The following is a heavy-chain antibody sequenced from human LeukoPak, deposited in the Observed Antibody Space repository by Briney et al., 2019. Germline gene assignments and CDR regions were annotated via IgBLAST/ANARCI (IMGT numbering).Heavy chain of an antibody. V-gene: IGHV4-39*01. CDR1: GGSISSSSYY. Sequence: NPSETLSLTCTVSGGSISSSSYYWGWIRQPPGKGLEWIGSIYYSGSTYYNPSLKSRVTISVDTSKNQFSLKLSSVTAADTAVYYCARHVGRTELASWFDPWGQGTLVTVSS. CDR2: IYYSGST. D-gene: IGHD1-26*01. J-gene: IGHJ5*02. CDR3: ARHVGRTELASWFDP.